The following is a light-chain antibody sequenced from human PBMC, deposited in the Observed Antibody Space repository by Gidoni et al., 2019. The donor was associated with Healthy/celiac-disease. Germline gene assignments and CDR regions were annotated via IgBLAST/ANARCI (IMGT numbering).Light chain of an antibody. CDR2: HAP. J-gene: IGKJ2*01. Sequence: PPALSYPPGEEATPPSRDGQGVGTILTGIQRNPGQPPRLLTMHAPDRATGIPARFSGSGSGTDFTLTISSLEPEDFAVYYCQQRSSWPYTFGQGTKLEIK. CDR1: QGVGTI. V-gene: IGKV3-11*01. CDR3: QQRSSWPYT.